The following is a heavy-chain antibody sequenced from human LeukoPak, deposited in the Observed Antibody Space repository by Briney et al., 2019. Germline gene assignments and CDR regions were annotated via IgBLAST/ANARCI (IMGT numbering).Heavy chain of an antibody. J-gene: IGHJ4*02. CDR3: AKDRARYLDY. CDR2: ISYDGSNK. Sequence: GGSLRLSCAASGFTFSSYGMHWVRQALGKGLEWVAVISYDGSNKYYADSVKGRFTISRDNSKNTLYLQMNSLRAEDTAVYYCAKDRARYLDYWGQGTLVTVSS. CDR1: GFTFSSYG. V-gene: IGHV3-30*18. D-gene: IGHD3-10*01.